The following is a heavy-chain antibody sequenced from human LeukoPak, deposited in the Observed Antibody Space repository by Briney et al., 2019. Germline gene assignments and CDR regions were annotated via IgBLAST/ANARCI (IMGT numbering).Heavy chain of an antibody. CDR1: GFTFSSYW. D-gene: IGHD3-10*01. V-gene: IGHV3-7*03. CDR2: THKDGSEN. CDR3: VRGSSGTVVRGVSWAWFDP. Sequence: GGSLRRSCAASGFTFSSYWMTWVRQAPGKGLEWVANTHKDGSENYYADSVRGRFTISRDNAKNSLYLQMNSLRAEDTAVYYCVRGSSGTVVRGVSWAWFDPWGQGTLVTVSS. J-gene: IGHJ5*02.